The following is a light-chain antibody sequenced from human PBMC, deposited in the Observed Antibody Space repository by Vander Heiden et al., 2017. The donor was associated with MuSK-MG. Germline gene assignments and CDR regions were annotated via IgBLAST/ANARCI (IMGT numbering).Light chain of an antibody. CDR2: GAS. CDR1: QSVSSSY. J-gene: IGKJ2*01. CDR3: QQDGSSPYT. Sequence: EIVLTQSPGTLPLSPGERATLSCRASQSVSSSYLAWYQQKPGQAPRLLIYGASSRATGIPDRFSGSGSGTDFTLTISRLEPEDFAVYYCQQDGSSPYTFGQGTKLEIK. V-gene: IGKV3-20*01.